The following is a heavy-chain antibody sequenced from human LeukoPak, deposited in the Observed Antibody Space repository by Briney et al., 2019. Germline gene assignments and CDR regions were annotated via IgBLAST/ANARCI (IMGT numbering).Heavy chain of an antibody. D-gene: IGHD2-2*01. CDR3: ARWGYCSSTSCYSDWFDP. J-gene: IGHJ5*02. CDR1: GGSISRSSYY. V-gene: IGHV4-39*07. CDR2: IYYSGST. Sequence: SETLSLTCTVSGGSISRSSYYWGWIRQPPGKGLEWIGSIYYSGSTYYNPSLKSRVTISVDTSKNQFSLKLSSVTAADTAVYYCARWGYCSSTSCYSDWFDPWGQGTLVTVSS.